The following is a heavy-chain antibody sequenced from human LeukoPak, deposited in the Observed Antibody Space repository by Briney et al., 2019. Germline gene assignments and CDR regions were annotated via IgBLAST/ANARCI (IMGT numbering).Heavy chain of an antibody. J-gene: IGHJ4*02. CDR2: INTDGSST. CDR3: ARAPRGLSWLGDYYFDY. V-gene: IGHV3-74*01. D-gene: IGHD3-10*01. CDR1: GFTFSSYW. Sequence: PGGSLRLSCAASGFTFSSYWMHWVRQAPGKGLVWVSRINTDGSSTSYADSVKGRFTISRDNAKNTLYLQMNSLRAEDTAVYYCARAPRGLSWLGDYYFDYWGQGTLVTVSS.